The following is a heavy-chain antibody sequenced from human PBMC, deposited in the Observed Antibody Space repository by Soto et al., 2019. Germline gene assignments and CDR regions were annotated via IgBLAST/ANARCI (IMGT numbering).Heavy chain of an antibody. J-gene: IGHJ4*02. CDR1: GYTLTELS. D-gene: IGHD3-16*02. Sequence: AASVKVSCKVSGYTLTELSMHWVRQAPGKGLEWMGGFDPEDGETIHAQKFQGRVTMTEDTSTDTAYMELSSLRSEDTAVYYCATSGEKRYDYIWGSYRHWGQGTLVTVSS. CDR2: FDPEDGET. CDR3: ATSGEKRYDYIWGSYRH. V-gene: IGHV1-24*01.